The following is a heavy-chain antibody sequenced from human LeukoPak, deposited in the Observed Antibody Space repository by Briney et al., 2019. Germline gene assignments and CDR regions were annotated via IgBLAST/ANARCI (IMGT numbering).Heavy chain of an antibody. J-gene: IGHJ4*02. CDR2: ISSSSNST. CDR3: ARGPGCTSISCYTTGLFDY. Sequence: PGGSLRLSCTASGFTFSIYSMSWVRQAPGKGLEWVSSISSSSNSTYYADSVKGQFTISRDNAKNSLYLQMNSLRAGDTAVYYRARGPGCTSISCYTTGLFDYWGQGTLVTVSS. D-gene: IGHD2-2*01. V-gene: IGHV3-21*04. CDR1: GFTFSIYS.